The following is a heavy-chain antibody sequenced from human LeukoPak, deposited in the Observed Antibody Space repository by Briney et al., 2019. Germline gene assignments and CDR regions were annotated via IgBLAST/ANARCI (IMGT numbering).Heavy chain of an antibody. CDR2: ISYDGSNK. V-gene: IGHV3-30*18. Sequence: PGGSLRLSCAASGFTFSSYGMHWVRQAPGKGLEWVAVISYDGSNKYYADSVKGRFTISRDNSKNTLYLQMNSLRAEDTAVYYCAKALRYWATDAFDIWGQGTMVTVSS. CDR3: AKALRYWATDAFDI. J-gene: IGHJ3*02. CDR1: GFTFSSYG. D-gene: IGHD3-9*01.